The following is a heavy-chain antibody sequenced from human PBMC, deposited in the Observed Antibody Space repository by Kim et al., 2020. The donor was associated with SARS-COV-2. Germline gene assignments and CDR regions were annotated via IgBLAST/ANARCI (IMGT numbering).Heavy chain of an antibody. J-gene: IGHJ6*02. D-gene: IGHD1-26*01. CDR3: ARDYRVNGMDV. Sequence: GGSLRLSCAASGFTFSSYAMHWVRQAPGKGLEWVAVISYDGSNKYYADSVKGRFTISRDNSKNTLYLQMNSLRAEDTAVYYCARDYRVNGMDVWGQGTTVTVSS. V-gene: IGHV3-30-3*01. CDR1: GFTFSSYA. CDR2: ISYDGSNK.